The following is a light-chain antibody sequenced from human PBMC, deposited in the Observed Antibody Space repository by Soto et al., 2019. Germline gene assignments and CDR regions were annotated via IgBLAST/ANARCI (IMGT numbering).Light chain of an antibody. CDR2: WAS. Sequence: DIVLTQSPDSLAVSLGERATINCKSSQIFLYSSNNKNYLAWYQQKPGQPPKLLIYWASTRESGVPDRFSGSGSGTDFTLTISSLQAEDVAVYYCQQYYSTPRTFGQGTKVDI. CDR3: QQYYSTPRT. V-gene: IGKV4-1*01. CDR1: QIFLYSSNNKNY. J-gene: IGKJ1*01.